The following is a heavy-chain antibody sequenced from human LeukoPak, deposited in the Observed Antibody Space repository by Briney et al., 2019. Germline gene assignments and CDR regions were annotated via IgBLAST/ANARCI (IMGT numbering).Heavy chain of an antibody. CDR2: ISSSSSYT. CDR3: ARESAYCTNGVCSGVYFDY. D-gene: IGHD2-8*01. Sequence: GGSLRLSCAASGFTFSDYYMSWIRQAPGKGLEWVSYISSSSSYTNYADSVKGRFTISRDNAKNSLYLQMNSLRAEDTAVYYCARESAYCTNGVCSGVYFDYWGQGTLVTVSS. J-gene: IGHJ4*02. V-gene: IGHV3-11*06. CDR1: GFTFSDYY.